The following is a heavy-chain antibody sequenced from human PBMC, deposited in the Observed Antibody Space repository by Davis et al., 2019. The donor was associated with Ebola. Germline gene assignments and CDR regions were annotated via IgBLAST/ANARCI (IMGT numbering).Heavy chain of an antibody. J-gene: IGHJ5*02. CDR1: EGSFTYYY. V-gene: IGHV4-34*01. CDR2: IYHSGST. CDR3: ARDSSSWLGGFDP. D-gene: IGHD6-13*01. Sequence: SETLSLTCAVYEGSFTYYYWSWVRQPPGKGLEWIGEIYHSGSTNYNPSLKSRVTISVDKSKNQFSLKLSSVTAADTAVYYCARDSSSWLGGFDPWGQGTLVTVSS.